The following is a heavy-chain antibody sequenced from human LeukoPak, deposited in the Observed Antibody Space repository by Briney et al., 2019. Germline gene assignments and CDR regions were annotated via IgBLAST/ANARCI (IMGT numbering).Heavy chain of an antibody. CDR2: IKQDGSEK. D-gene: IGHD3-22*01. V-gene: IGHV3-7*01. Sequence: GGSLRLSCAASGFTFSSYWMSWVRQAPGKGLEWVANIKQDGSEKYYVDSVKGRFTISRDNAKNSLYLQMNSLRAEDTAVYYCARDFEERGYYLADFDYWGQGTLVTVSS. CDR3: ARDFEERGYYLADFDY. CDR1: GFTFSSYW. J-gene: IGHJ4*02.